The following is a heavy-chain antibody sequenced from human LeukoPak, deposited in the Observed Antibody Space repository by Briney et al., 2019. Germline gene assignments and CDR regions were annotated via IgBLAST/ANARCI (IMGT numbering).Heavy chain of an antibody. J-gene: IGHJ3*02. Sequence: ASVKVSCKASGYTFTSYYMHWVRQAPGQGLEWMGIITPSGGSTSYAQKFQGRVTMTRDMSTSTVYMELSRLRSEDTAVYYCAREYCSGGSCSLYDDAFDIWGQGTMVTVSS. CDR1: GYTFTSYY. V-gene: IGHV1-46*01. CDR2: ITPSGGST. CDR3: AREYCSGGSCSLYDDAFDI. D-gene: IGHD2-15*01.